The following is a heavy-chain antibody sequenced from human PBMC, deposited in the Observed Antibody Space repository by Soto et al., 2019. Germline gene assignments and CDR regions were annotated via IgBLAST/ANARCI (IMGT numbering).Heavy chain of an antibody. J-gene: IGHJ6*02. CDR2: ISSSGSTI. V-gene: IGHV3-48*03. CDR3: ARDSVVVVVAKRRIHYGMDV. CDR1: GFTFSSYE. Sequence: GGSLRLSCAASGFTFSSYEMNWVRQAPGKGLEWVSYISSSGSTIYYADSVKGRFTISRDNAKNSLYLQMNSLRAEDTAAYYCARDSVVVVVAKRRIHYGMDVWGQGTTVTVSS. D-gene: IGHD2-15*01.